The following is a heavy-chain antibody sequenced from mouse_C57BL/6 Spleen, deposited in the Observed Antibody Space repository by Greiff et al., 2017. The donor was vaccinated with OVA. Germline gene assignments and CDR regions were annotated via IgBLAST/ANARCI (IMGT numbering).Heavy chain of an antibody. V-gene: IGHV1-81*01. Sequence: VQLQQSGAELARPGASVKLSCTASGYTFTSYGISWVKQRTGQGLEWIGEIYPRSGNTYYNEKFKGKATLTADKSSSTAYLELRSLTSEDSAVYFCARGGVYYGNCGWYFDVWGTGTTVTVSS. CDR3: ARGGVYYGNCGWYFDV. D-gene: IGHD2-1*01. CDR1: GYTFTSYG. CDR2: IYPRSGNT. J-gene: IGHJ1*03.